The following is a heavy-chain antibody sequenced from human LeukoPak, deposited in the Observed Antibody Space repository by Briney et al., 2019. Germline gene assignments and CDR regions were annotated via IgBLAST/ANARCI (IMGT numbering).Heavy chain of an antibody. D-gene: IGHD2-15*01. CDR2: ISYDGSNK. V-gene: IGHV3-30*18. J-gene: IGHJ4*02. CDR3: AKVEGYCSGGSCYSHLDY. CDR1: GFTFSSYG. Sequence: GGSLRLSCAASGFTFSSYGMHWVRQAPGKGLEWVAVISYDGSNKYYADSVKGRFTISRDNSKNTLYLQMNSLRAEDTAVYYCAKVEGYCSGGSCYSHLDYWGQGTLVTVSS.